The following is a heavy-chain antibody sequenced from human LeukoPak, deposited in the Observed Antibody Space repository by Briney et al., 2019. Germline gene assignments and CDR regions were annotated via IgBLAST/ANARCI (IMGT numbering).Heavy chain of an antibody. V-gene: IGHV4-34*01. J-gene: IGHJ4*02. CDR1: GGSFSGYY. CDR3: ARAYGDYAQWYLDF. Sequence: SSETLSLTCAVYGGSFSGYYWSWIRQPPGKGLEWIGEINHSGSTNYNPSLKSRVTISVDTSKNQFSLKLSSVTAADTAVYYCARAYGDYAQWYLDFWGQGTLVTVSS. CDR2: INHSGST. D-gene: IGHD4-17*01.